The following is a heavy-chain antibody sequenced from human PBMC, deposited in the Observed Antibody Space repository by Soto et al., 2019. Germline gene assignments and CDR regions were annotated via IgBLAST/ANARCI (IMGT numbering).Heavy chain of an antibody. CDR1: GYSFTSYW. J-gene: IGHJ6*02. D-gene: IGHD5-18*01. V-gene: IGHV5-10-1*04. CDR3: ARRYSYGSAYYYYGMDV. CDR2: IDPSDSYT. Sequence: GESLKISCKGSGYSFTSYWISWVRQMPGKSLEWMGRIDPSDSYTNYSPSFQGQVTISADKYISTASLQWSSLKASDTAMYYCARRYSYGSAYYYYGMDVWGQGTTVTVSS.